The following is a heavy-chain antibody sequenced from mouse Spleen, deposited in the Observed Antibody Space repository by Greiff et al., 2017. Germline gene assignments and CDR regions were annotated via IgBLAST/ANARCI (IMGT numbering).Heavy chain of an antibody. Sequence: VHVKQSGAELVKPGASVKLSCTASGFNIKDYYMHWVKQWTDQGLEWIGRIDPEDGETKYAPKFQGKATITAATSSNTAYLQLSSLTAEDTAGYYCARSRDYYDGSLPWLACWGQGTLVTVSA. CDR1: GFNIKDYY. CDR2: IDPEDGET. V-gene: IGHV14-2*01. D-gene: IGHD1-1*01. CDR3: ARSRDYYDGSLPWLAC. J-gene: IGHJ3*01.